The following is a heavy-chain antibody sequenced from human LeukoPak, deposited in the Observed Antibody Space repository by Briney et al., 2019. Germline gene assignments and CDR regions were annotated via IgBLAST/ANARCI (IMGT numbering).Heavy chain of an antibody. V-gene: IGHV1-69*01. D-gene: IGHD3-10*01. CDR1: GGTFSSYA. Sequence: SVKVSCKASGGTFSSYAISWVRQAPGQGLEWMGGIIPIFGTANYAQKFQGRVTITADESTSTAYMELSSLRSEDTAVYYCAREGTMVRGVIIRTGWFDPWGQGTLVTVTS. J-gene: IGHJ5*02. CDR3: AREGTMVRGVIIRTGWFDP. CDR2: IIPIFGTA.